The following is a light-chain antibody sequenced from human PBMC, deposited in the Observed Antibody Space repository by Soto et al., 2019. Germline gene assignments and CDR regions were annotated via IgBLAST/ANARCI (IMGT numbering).Light chain of an antibody. Sequence: DIQMTQSRATLSASVGDRVTITCRASQSISSWLAWYQQKPGTAPNLLIYKASTLQSGVPSRFSGSGSGTEFTLTISSLQPDDSATYYCQQYNDHWTFGQGTKVEIK. CDR1: QSISSW. V-gene: IGKV1-5*03. CDR2: KAS. CDR3: QQYNDHWT. J-gene: IGKJ1*01.